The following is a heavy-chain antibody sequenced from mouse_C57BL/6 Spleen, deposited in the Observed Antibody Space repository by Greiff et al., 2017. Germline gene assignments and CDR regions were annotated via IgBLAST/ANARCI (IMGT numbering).Heavy chain of an antibody. CDR1: GYTFTTYP. CDR3: AISSVVEGYWYFDV. V-gene: IGHV1-47*01. Sequence: VQLVESGAELVKPGASVKMSCKASGYTFTTYPIEWMKQNHGKSLEWIGNFHPYNDDTKYNEKFKGKATLTVEKSSSTVYLELSRLTSDDSAVYYCAISSVVEGYWYFDVWGTGTTVTVSS. J-gene: IGHJ1*03. D-gene: IGHD1-1*01. CDR2: FHPYNDDT.